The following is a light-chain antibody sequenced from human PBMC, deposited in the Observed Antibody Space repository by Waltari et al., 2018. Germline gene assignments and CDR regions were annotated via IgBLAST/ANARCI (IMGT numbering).Light chain of an antibody. CDR1: SSDVGSYNF. CDR2: EVT. CDR3: FSYTGSLTLLV. J-gene: IGLJ2*01. V-gene: IGLV2-23*02. Sequence: QSALTQPASVSGSPGQSITISCTGTSSDVGSYNFVSSYQQHPGKAPKLMIYEVTQRPSGVSNRFSGSKSGNTASLTISGLQSEDEADYFCFSYTGSLTLLVFGGGTKLTVL.